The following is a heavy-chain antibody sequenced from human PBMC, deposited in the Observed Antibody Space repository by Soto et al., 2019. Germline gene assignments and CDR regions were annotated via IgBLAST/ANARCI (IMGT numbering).Heavy chain of an antibody. V-gene: IGHV3-23*01. CDR1: GFTFSSYA. D-gene: IGHD6-19*01. J-gene: IGHJ5*02. CDR2: ISASGGST. Sequence: GGSLRRSCAASGFTFSSYAMSWVRQTPGKGLEWVSTISASGGSTNYADSVKGRFTISRDNSKSTLYLQMNSLRAEDTAVYYCAKDLSSGWPTAWFDPWGQGTLVTVSP. CDR3: AKDLSSGWPTAWFDP.